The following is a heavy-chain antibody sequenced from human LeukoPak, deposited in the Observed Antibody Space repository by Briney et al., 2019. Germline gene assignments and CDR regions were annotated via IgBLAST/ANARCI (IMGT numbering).Heavy chain of an antibody. V-gene: IGHV3-74*01. CDR3: SRFYTDSGWYRCHFDY. CDR2: INSDGSST. D-gene: IGHD6-19*01. Sequence: GGSLRLSCAASGFTFSSYWMHWVRQAPGKGLVWVSRINSDGSSTNYADSVKGGFTISRDNAKNTLYLQIITLNAEDTAVYYCSRFYTDSGWYRCHFDYWGQGTLVTVSS. CDR1: GFTFSSYW. J-gene: IGHJ4*02.